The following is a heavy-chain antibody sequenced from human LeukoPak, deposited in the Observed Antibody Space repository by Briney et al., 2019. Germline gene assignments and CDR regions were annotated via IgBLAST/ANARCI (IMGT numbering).Heavy chain of an antibody. CDR1: GFTFSSYA. V-gene: IGHV3-30-3*01. J-gene: IGHJ4*02. CDR3: AKAAILTAGAIDY. D-gene: IGHD2-21*02. CDR2: ISYDGSNK. Sequence: PGGSLRLSCAASGFTFSSYAMHWVRQAPGKGLEWVAVISYDGSNKYYADSVKGRFTISRDNSKNTLYLQMNSLRAEDTAVYYCAKAAILTAGAIDYWGQGTLVTVSS.